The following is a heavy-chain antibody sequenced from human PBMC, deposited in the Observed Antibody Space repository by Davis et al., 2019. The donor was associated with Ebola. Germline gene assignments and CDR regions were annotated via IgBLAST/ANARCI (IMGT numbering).Heavy chain of an antibody. Sequence: PGGSLRLSCAASGFTFSSYWMHWVRQAPGKGLEWVSAISGSGGSTYYADSVKGRFTISRDNSKKTLYLQMNSLRGDDTAVYYCAGGDFWSGQFDFWGQGTLVTVSS. CDR2: ISGSGGST. CDR3: AGGDFWSGQFDF. D-gene: IGHD3-3*01. J-gene: IGHJ4*02. V-gene: IGHV3-23*01. CDR1: GFTFSSYW.